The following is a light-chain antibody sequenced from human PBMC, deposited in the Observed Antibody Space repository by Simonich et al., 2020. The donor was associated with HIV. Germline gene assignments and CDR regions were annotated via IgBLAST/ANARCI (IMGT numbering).Light chain of an antibody. CDR1: QSSSSW. CDR2: KAS. CDR3: LQYNTYS. Sequence: DIQMTQSPSTLSASVGDSVTITCRASQSSSSWLAWYQQNPGKAPKLLIYKASSLESGVPSRFSGSGSGTEFTLTISSLQPDDFATYYCLQYNTYSFGQGTKLDIK. V-gene: IGKV1-5*03. J-gene: IGKJ2*01.